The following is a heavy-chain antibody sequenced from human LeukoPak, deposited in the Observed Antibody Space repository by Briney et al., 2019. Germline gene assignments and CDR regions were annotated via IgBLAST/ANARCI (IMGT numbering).Heavy chain of an antibody. CDR1: GCTFTSYA. Sequence: SVKVSCKASGCTFTSYAISWVRQAPGQGLEWMGGIIPIFGTANYAQKFQGRVTITTDESTSTAYMELSSLRSEDTAVYYCAKHILQQYSSHPFDPWGQGTLVTVSS. J-gene: IGHJ5*02. CDR2: IIPIFGTA. V-gene: IGHV1-69*05. CDR3: AKHILQQYSSHPFDP. D-gene: IGHD6-19*01.